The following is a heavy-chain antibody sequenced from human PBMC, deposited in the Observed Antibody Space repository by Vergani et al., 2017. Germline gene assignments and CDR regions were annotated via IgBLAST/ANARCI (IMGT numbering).Heavy chain of an antibody. V-gene: IGHV3-13*01. CDR3: ARAASGGDSVGAFDI. D-gene: IGHD4-23*01. Sequence: EVQLVESGGGLVQPGGSLRLSCAASGFTFSTYDMHWFRQPTGKGLEWVSVIGSTGDTYYPGSVKGRFTISRENAKDSLYLQMNSLRAGDTGVYYCARAASGGDSVGAFDIWGQGTMVTVSS. CDR2: IGSTGDT. CDR1: GFTFSTYD. J-gene: IGHJ3*02.